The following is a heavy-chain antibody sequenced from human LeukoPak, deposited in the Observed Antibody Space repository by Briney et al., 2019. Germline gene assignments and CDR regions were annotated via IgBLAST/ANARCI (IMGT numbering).Heavy chain of an antibody. Sequence: GGSLRLSCAASGFTFSTFTMRWVRQAPGKGLEWVSAFSSDGGSTFYAENVQGRFTLSRDNSKNTLSLQMNSLRAEDTAVYYCAKSYYYHSGSFYYWGQGTLVTVCS. CDR1: GFTFSTFT. CDR3: AKSYYYHSGSFYY. V-gene: IGHV3-30*18. J-gene: IGHJ4*02. CDR2: FSSDGGST. D-gene: IGHD3-10*01.